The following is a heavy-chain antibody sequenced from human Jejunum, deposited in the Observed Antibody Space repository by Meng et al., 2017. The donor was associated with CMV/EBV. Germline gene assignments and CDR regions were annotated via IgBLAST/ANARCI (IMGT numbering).Heavy chain of an antibody. CDR1: GGSISNGGYY. J-gene: IGHJ4*02. CDR3: ARGGTVTNAAY. D-gene: IGHD4-11*01. CDR2: IYYSGST. V-gene: IGHV4-31*03. Sequence: CTVSGGSISNGGYYLSWIRQHPGKGLEWIGYIYYSGSTCYNPSLKSRVTISVDTSKNQFSLNLSSVTAADTAVYYCARGGTVTNAAYWGQGTLVTVSS.